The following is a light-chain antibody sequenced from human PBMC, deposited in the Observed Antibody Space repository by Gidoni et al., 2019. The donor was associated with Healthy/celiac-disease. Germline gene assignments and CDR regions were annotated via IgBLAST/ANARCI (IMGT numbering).Light chain of an antibody. Sequence: IVLTQSPATLSLSPGERAILSCRASQSVSSYLAWYQQQPGQAPMLLIYDASNRANGIPARFSGSGSGTDFTLTISSLEPEDFAVYYCQQRSNWPPLTFGGGTKVEIK. J-gene: IGKJ4*01. V-gene: IGKV3-11*01. CDR2: DAS. CDR1: QSVSSY. CDR3: QQRSNWPPLT.